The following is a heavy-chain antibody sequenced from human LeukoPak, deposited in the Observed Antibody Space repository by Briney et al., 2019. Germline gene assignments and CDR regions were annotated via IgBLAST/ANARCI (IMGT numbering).Heavy chain of an antibody. V-gene: IGHV4-59*01. J-gene: IGHJ4*02. Sequence: SETLSLTCTVSGGSISSYYWSWIRQPPGKGLEWIGCIYYSGSTNYNPSLKSRVTISVDTSKNQFSLKLSSVTAADTAVYYCASMEESSGYFDYWGQGTLVTVSS. D-gene: IGHD3-16*01. CDR3: ASMEESSGYFDY. CDR2: IYYSGST. CDR1: GGSISSYY.